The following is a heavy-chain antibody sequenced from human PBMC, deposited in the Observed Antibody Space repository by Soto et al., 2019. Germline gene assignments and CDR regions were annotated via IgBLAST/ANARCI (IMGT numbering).Heavy chain of an antibody. CDR3: ARGIVVVTAAIGELARTGMDV. V-gene: IGHV1-69*06. J-gene: IGHJ6*02. D-gene: IGHD2-21*02. Sequence: SVKVSCKASGGTFSSYAISWVRQAPGQGLEWMGGIIPIFGTANYAQKFQGRVTITADKSTSTAYMELSSLRSEDTAVYYCARGIVVVTAAIGELARTGMDVWGQGTTVTVSS. CDR2: IIPIFGTA. CDR1: GGTFSSYA.